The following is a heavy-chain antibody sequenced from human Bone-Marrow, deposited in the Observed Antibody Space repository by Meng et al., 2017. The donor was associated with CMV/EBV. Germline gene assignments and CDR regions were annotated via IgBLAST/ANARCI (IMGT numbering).Heavy chain of an antibody. CDR1: GFTFSSYA. V-gene: IGHV3-30-3*01. J-gene: IGHJ6*02. CDR2: ISYDGSNK. Sequence: GESLKISCAASGFTFSSYAMNWVRQAPGKGLEWVAVISYDGSNKYYADSVKGRFTISRDNSKNTLYLQMNSLRAEDTAVYYCARGRSGYCSSNNCYMGPGDYGMDVWGQGTTVTVSS. CDR3: ARGRSGYCSSNNCYMGPGDYGMDV. D-gene: IGHD2-2*02.